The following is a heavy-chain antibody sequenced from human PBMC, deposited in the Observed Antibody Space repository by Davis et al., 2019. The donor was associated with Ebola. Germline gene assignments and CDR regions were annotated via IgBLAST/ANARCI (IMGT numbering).Heavy chain of an antibody. D-gene: IGHD1-26*01. J-gene: IGHJ6*02. CDR2: INSDGSST. V-gene: IGHV3-74*01. Sequence: PGGSLRLSCAASGFTFSSYWMHWVRHAPGKGLVWVSRINSDGSSTSYADSVKGRFTISRDNAKNTLYLQMNSLRAEDTAVYYCGAIRVYYYGMDVWGQGTTVTVSS. CDR1: GFTFSSYW. CDR3: GAIRVYYYGMDV.